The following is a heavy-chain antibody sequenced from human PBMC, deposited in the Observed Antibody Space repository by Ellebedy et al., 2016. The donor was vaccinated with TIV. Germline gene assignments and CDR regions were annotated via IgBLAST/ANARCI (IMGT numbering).Heavy chain of an antibody. V-gene: IGHV4-4*07. CDR1: GGSMRSYC. CDR3: ASYSGYDYGNYFDY. Sequence: MPSETLSLTCTVSGGSMRSYCWGWIRQPAGKGREGIGRIYSTGRSNYNPSLKSRVTMSVDASSNYFSLKLSSVSAADTAVYYCASYSGYDYGNYFDYWGQGAVVTVSS. CDR2: IYSTGRS. D-gene: IGHD5-12*01. J-gene: IGHJ4*02.